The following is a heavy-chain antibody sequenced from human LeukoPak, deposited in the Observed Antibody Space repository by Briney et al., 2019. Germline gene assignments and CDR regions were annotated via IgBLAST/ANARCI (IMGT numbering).Heavy chain of an antibody. D-gene: IGHD3-22*01. CDR2: IYYSGST. CDR1: GGSITDYH. J-gene: IGHJ4*02. CDR3: ARDNAGEYDSSGYYYYFDY. Sequence: SETLSLTCTVSGGSITDYHWIWIRQPPGKGLEWIGYIYYSGSTYYNPSLKSRVTISVDTSKNQFSLKLSSVTAADTAVYYCARDNAGEYDSSGYYYYFDYWGQGTLVTVSS. V-gene: IGHV4-30-4*01.